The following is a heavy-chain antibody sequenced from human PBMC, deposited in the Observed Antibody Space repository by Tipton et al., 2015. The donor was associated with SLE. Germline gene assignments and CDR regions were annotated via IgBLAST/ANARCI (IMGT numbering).Heavy chain of an antibody. CDR1: GGSINNHY. J-gene: IGHJ5*02. CDR2: IHYSGRT. CDR3: VRRVLESAILGVSGNWLDP. D-gene: IGHD3-3*01. V-gene: IGHV4-59*11. Sequence: TLSLTCTVSGGSINNHYWNWIRQPPGKGLEGFGRIHYSGRTNYNPSLSSRVTISIDTSSNQFFLKLTSVTAADTAVYYCVRRVLESAILGVSGNWLDPWGQGALVTVSS.